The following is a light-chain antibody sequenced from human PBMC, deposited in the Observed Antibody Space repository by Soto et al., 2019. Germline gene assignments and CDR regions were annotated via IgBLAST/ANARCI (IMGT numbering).Light chain of an antibody. V-gene: IGKV3-11*01. CDR3: QQRTNWPRGT. CDR2: EAS. J-gene: IGKJ2*02. Sequence: EVVLTQSPATLSLSPGERATLSCRASQSVRNILAWYQQNPGQDPRLLIYEASNRSAVIPARCSGGGSGTEFTLTISSIEPEEFGVYYCQQRTNWPRGTFGQGTNLEI. CDR1: QSVRNI.